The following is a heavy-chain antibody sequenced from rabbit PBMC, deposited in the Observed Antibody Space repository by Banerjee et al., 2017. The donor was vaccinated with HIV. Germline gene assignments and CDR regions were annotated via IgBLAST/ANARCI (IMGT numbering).Heavy chain of an antibody. CDR2: INTGSSGST. D-gene: IGHD4-2*01. CDR1: GFSFSDRDV. Sequence: QEQLVESGGGLVKPEGSLTLTCKASGFSFSDRDVMCWVRQAPGKGLEWIACINTGSSGSTYYASWAKGRFTVSKASSTTVTLQMTSLTAADTATYFCARDSGSNPYIDVYFNLWGPGTLVTVS. J-gene: IGHJ4*01. V-gene: IGHV1S45*01. CDR3: ARDSGSNPYIDVYFNL.